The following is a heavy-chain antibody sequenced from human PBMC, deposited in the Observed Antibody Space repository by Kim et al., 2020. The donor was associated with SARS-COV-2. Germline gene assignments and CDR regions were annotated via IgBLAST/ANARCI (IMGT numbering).Heavy chain of an antibody. CDR3: AIWEGYYYGSGSYYFLGLRPVQPGGYFGYFDD. J-gene: IGHJ4*02. CDR1: GGTFSSYA. Sequence: SVKVSCKASGGTFSSYAISWVRQAPGQGLEWMGGIIPIFGTANYAQKFQGRVTITADESTSTAYMELSSLRSEDTAVYYCAIWEGYYYGSGSYYFLGLRPVQPGGYFGYFDDWGQGTLVTVSS. V-gene: IGHV1-69*13. CDR2: IIPIFGTA. D-gene: IGHD3-10*01.